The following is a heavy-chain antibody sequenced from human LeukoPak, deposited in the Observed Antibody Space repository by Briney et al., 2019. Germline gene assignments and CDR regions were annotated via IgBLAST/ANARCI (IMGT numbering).Heavy chain of an antibody. V-gene: IGHV1-2*02. J-gene: IGHJ4*02. CDR1: GYTFTGYY. Sequence: GASVKGSCKAYGYTFTGYYIQWVRQAPGQGLEWMGWINPNTRATYYAQKFQGRVTLTRDTSISTAHMELSRLKSDDTGVYYCARASSMWSNFDLWGQGTLVTVSS. CDR3: ARASSMWSNFDL. CDR2: INPNTRAT. D-gene: IGHD2-21*01.